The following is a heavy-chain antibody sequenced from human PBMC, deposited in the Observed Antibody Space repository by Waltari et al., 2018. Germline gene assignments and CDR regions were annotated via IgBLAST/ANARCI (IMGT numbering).Heavy chain of an antibody. Sequence: EVQLVESGGGLVQPGGSLRLSCAVSGFTVSRKYMSWVRQAPGKGLEWISVIYSGDTTYYADSVRGRFTLSRDNSKNTFFLQMDSLRVEGTAIYYCAREKPTSDDFWSGREYYFDYWGQGTLVTVSS. CDR2: IYSGDTT. CDR3: AREKPTSDDFWSGREYYFDY. J-gene: IGHJ4*02. V-gene: IGHV3-66*02. CDR1: GFTVSRKY. D-gene: IGHD3-3*01.